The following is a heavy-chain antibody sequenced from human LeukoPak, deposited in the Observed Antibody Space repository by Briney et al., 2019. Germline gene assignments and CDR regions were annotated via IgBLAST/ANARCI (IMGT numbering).Heavy chain of an antibody. D-gene: IGHD2-8*01. J-gene: IGHJ4*02. CDR2: MYYSGST. CDR1: GGSISSDY. Sequence: PSETLSLTCTVSGGSISSDYWSWIRQPPGKGLEWIGYMYYSGSTQYNPSLKSRVTISVDTSKNRFSLKLSSVSAADTAVYYCARDVSMLIDYWGQGTPVTVSS. V-gene: IGHV4-59*01. CDR3: ARDVSMLIDY.